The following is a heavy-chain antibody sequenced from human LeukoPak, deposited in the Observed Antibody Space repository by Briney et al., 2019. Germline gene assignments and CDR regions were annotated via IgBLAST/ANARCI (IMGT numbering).Heavy chain of an antibody. Sequence: PGWSVTLSFLACGCIHSSYAMSWVRPAGWRGVAWVAAIRESGGSTYYADSVKGRFTISRDNSKNTLYLQMNSLRAEDTAVYYCAKSGVATIKRGNWFDPWGQGTLVTVSS. CDR3: AKSGVATIKRGNWFDP. CDR1: GCIHSSYA. D-gene: IGHD5-12*01. V-gene: IGHV3-23*01. J-gene: IGHJ5*02. CDR2: IRESGGST.